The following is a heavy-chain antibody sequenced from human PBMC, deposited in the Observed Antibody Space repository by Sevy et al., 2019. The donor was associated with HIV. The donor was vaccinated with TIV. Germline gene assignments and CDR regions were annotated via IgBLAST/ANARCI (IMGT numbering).Heavy chain of an antibody. D-gene: IGHD1-26*01. J-gene: IGHJ6*02. CDR1: GGSISSYY. Sequence: SETLSLTCTVSGGSISSYYWSWIRQPPGKGLECIGYIYYSGSTNYNPSLKSRVTISVDTSKNQFSLKLSSVTAADTAVYYCARDNRRATKYYGMDVWGQGTTVTVSS. V-gene: IGHV4-59*01. CDR3: ARDNRRATKYYGMDV. CDR2: IYYSGST.